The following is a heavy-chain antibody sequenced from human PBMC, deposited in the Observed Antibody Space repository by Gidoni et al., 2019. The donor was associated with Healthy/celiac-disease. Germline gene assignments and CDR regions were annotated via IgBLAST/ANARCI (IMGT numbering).Heavy chain of an antibody. V-gene: IGHV3-33*01. Sequence: QVQLVESGGGVVQPGRSLRLSCAASGFTFSSYGRHWVRQAPGKGLEGVAVIWYDGSNKYYADSVKGRFTISRDNSKNTLYLQMNSLRAEDTAVYYCARSMVRGAFDYWGQGTLVTVSS. CDR1: GFTFSSYG. CDR2: IWYDGSNK. CDR3: ARSMVRGAFDY. D-gene: IGHD3-10*01. J-gene: IGHJ4*02.